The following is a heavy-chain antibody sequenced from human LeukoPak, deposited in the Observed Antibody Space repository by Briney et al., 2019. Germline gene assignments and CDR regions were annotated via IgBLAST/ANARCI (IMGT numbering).Heavy chain of an antibody. CDR3: ARKGGHFDY. CDR2: IYYNGST. J-gene: IGHJ4*02. V-gene: IGHV4-59*01. Sequence: PSETLSLTCTVSGGSISYYYWSWIRQSPGKGLEWIGYIYYNGSTNYNPSLKSRVTMSVDMSKNQFSLKLSSVTVADTAIYYCARKGGHFDYWGQGTLVTVSS. CDR1: GGSISYYY. D-gene: IGHD2-15*01.